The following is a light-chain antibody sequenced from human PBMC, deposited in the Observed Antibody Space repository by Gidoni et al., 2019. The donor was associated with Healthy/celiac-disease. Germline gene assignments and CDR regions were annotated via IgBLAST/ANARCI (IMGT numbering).Light chain of an antibody. Sequence: ELTLSLHPLDESLGETATINCKSSQSVLYSSNNKYYLAWYQQKTGQPTKLHIYWASTRESGGPDQGSGSGSGTDFTLTISSLQAEDVAIYYCQQYYSNPLTFGGGTKVEIK. V-gene: IGKV4-1*01. CDR3: QQYYSNPLT. CDR1: QSVLYSSNNKYY. J-gene: IGKJ4*01. CDR2: WAS.